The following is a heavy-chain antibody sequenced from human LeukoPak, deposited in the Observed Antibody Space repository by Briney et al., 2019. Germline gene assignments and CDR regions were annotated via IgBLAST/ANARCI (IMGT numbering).Heavy chain of an antibody. CDR3: ARLVAWYSSSWLRDY. D-gene: IGHD6-13*01. V-gene: IGHV4-39*07. J-gene: IGHJ4*02. Sequence: PSETLSLTCTVSGGSISSSSYYWGWIRQPPGKGLEWIGSIYYSGSTYYNPSLKSRVTISVDTSKNQFSLKLSSVTAADTAVYYCARLVAWYSSSWLRDYWGQGTLVTVSS. CDR2: IYYSGST. CDR1: GGSISSSSYY.